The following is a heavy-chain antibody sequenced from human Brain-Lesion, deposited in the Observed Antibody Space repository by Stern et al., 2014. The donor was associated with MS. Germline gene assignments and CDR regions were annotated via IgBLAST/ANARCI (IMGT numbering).Heavy chain of an antibody. Sequence: VQLVESGGGLVKPGGSLRLSCAASGFIFSDYYMSWIRQAPGKGLEWVSYIGRSGDSIYYADSVKGRFTISRDNAKNSLYLQMNSLRAEDTAVYYCARGPRRYYGSESPNTYYYGMDVWGQGTSVTVSS. D-gene: IGHD3-10*01. CDR2: IGRSGDSI. J-gene: IGHJ6*02. CDR1: GFIFSDYY. V-gene: IGHV3-11*01. CDR3: ARGPRRYYGSESPNTYYYGMDV.